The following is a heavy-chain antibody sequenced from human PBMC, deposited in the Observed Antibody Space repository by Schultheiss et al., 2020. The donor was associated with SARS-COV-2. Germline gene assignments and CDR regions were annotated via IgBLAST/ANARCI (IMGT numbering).Heavy chain of an antibody. Sequence: GGSLRLSCAASGFTFSSYEMNWVRQAPGKGLEWVSYISSSVSTIYYADSVKGRFTISRDNAKNSLYLQMNSLRAEDTAVYYCARASSTSCYTRVYYYYGMDVWGQGTTVTVSS. CDR3: ARASSTSCYTRVYYYYGMDV. D-gene: IGHD2-2*02. CDR1: GFTFSSYE. V-gene: IGHV3-48*03. CDR2: ISSSVSTI. J-gene: IGHJ6*02.